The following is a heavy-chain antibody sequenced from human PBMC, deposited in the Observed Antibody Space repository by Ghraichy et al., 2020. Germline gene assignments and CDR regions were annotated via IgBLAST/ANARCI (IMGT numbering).Heavy chain of an antibody. Sequence: GSLRLSCAVYGGSFSGYYWSWIRQPPGKGLEWIGEINHSGSTNYNPSLKSRVTILVDTSKNQFSLKLSSVTAADTAVYYCASENYYDRSGYPNYYFDYWGQGTLVTVSS. CDR3: ASENYYDRSGYPNYYFDY. D-gene: IGHD3-22*01. CDR2: INHSGST. CDR1: GGSFSGYY. J-gene: IGHJ4*02. V-gene: IGHV4-34*01.